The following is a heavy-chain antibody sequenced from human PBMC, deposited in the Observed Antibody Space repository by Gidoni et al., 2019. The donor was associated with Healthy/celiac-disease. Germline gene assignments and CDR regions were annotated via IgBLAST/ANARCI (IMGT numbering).Heavy chain of an antibody. CDR2: ISSSSSYI. J-gene: IGHJ4*02. V-gene: IGHV3-21*01. Sequence: EVQLVEYGGGLVKPGGSLGLSGEAWGFTFSSYSMNWVRQAPGKGLEWFSSISSSSSYIYYADSVKGRFTISRDNAKNSLYLQMNSLRAEDTAVYYCAREGVRLGELSPDYWGQGTLVTVSS. CDR3: AREGVRLGELSPDY. D-gene: IGHD3-16*02. CDR1: GFTFSSYS.